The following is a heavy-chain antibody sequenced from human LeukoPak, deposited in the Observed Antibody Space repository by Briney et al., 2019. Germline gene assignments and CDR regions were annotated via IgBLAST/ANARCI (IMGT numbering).Heavy chain of an antibody. V-gene: IGHV3-21*01. CDR1: GFAFSSDS. Sequence: GGSVRLSCSASGFAFSSDSMDWPRQAPGKGLEGVSSISSSSSTIYYAHSVKGRCTISRNNATNSLYLQMNSMRAEDTAVYYCARESGGNVGEAFDIWGQGTMVTVSS. J-gene: IGHJ3*02. CDR2: ISSSSSTI. D-gene: IGHD1-26*01. CDR3: ARESGGNVGEAFDI.